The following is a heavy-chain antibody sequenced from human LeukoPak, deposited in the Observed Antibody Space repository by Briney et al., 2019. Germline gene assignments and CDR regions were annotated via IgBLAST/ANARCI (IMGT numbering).Heavy chain of an antibody. CDR1: GGTFSSYA. V-gene: IGHV1-69*13. CDR3: ARSAYCGGDCYWSDAFDI. Sequence: SVKVSCKASGGTFSSYAISWARQAPGQGLEWMGGIIPIFGTANYAQKFQGRVTITADESTSTAYMELSSLRSEDTAVYYCARSAYCGGDCYWSDAFDIWGQGTMVTVSS. D-gene: IGHD2-21*02. CDR2: IIPIFGTA. J-gene: IGHJ3*02.